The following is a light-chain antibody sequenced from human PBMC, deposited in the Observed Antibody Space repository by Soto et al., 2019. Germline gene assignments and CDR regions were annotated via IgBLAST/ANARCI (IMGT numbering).Light chain of an antibody. CDR1: QSISSY. CDR3: QQSYSTVYT. J-gene: IGKJ2*01. V-gene: IGKV1-39*01. Sequence: DIQMTQSPSSLSASVGDRITITCRASQSISSYLNWYRQKPGKAPELLIYAASTLQTGVPTRFSGGGSGTDFTLTISSLQPEDFATYYCQQSYSTVYTFGQGTNLEI. CDR2: AAS.